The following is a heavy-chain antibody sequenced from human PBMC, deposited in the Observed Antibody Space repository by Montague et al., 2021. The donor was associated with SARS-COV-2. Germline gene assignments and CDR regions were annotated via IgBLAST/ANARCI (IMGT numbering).Heavy chain of an antibody. D-gene: IGHD3-10*01. Sequence: ETLSLTCTVSGGSISSYYWSWIRQPPGKGLEWIGYIYYSGSTNYNPSLKSRVTISVDTSKNQFSLKLSSVTAADTAVYYCARVKGGYYYGLGVSAHFDYWGQGTLVTVSS. J-gene: IGHJ4*02. V-gene: IGHV4-59*01. CDR3: ARVKGGYYYGLGVSAHFDY. CDR1: GGSISSYY. CDR2: IYYSGST.